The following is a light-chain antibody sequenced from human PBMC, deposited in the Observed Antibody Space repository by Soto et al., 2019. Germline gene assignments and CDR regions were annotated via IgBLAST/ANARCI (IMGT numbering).Light chain of an antibody. Sequence: QSVLTQPASVSGSPGQSITISCTGVSSDVGGYYLVSWYQHHSGKAPKLMIYEGSKRPSGGSNRFSGSKSDNTASLTISGLQAEDEADYYCCSYANTTTVFGGGTKLTVL. CDR1: SSDVGGYYL. CDR3: CSYANTTTV. J-gene: IGLJ3*02. CDR2: EGS. V-gene: IGLV2-23*01.